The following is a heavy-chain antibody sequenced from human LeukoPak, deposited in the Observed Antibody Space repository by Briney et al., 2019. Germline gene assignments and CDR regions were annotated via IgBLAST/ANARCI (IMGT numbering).Heavy chain of an antibody. Sequence: SETLSLTCAVYGGSFSGYYWSWIRQPPGKGLEWIGEINHSGSTNYNPSLKSRVTISVDTSKNQFSLKLSSVTAADTAVYYRASGSTSRPPFGSWGQGTLVTVSS. CDR2: INHSGST. CDR1: GGSFSGYY. CDR3: ASGSTSRPPFGS. J-gene: IGHJ5*02. D-gene: IGHD2-2*01. V-gene: IGHV4-34*01.